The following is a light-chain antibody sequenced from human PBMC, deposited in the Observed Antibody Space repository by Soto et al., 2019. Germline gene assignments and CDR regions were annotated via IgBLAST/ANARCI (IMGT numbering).Light chain of an antibody. CDR3: QQYGSSGT. V-gene: IGKV3-20*01. CDR1: QSVSSD. Sequence: EIVMTQSPATLSMFPGERATLSCRASQSVSSDLGWYQQKPGQAPRLLIHGAFIRAAGVPARFSGSGSGTDFTLTISRLEPEDFAVYYCQQYGSSGTFGQGTKVDNK. J-gene: IGKJ1*01. CDR2: GAF.